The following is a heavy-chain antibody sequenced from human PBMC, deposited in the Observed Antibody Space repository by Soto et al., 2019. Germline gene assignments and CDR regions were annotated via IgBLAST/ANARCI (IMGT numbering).Heavy chain of an antibody. V-gene: IGHV1-69*01. CDR2: IIPIFGTA. CDR3: AKVRYSSQMGYYYGMDV. D-gene: IGHD6-19*01. Sequence: QAQLEQSGGEVKKPGSSVKVSCKASRVAFSKFIVTWVRQAPGLGLEWVGGIIPIFGTANYAQKFQGRVTITADESTSTSYMEVNNLRSEDTAVYYCAKVRYSSQMGYYYGMDVWGQGTTVTVSS. CDR1: RVAFSKFI. J-gene: IGHJ6*02.